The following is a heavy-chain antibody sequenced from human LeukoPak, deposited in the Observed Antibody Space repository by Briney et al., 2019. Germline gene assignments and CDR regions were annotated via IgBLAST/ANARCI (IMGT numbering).Heavy chain of an antibody. D-gene: IGHD3-10*02. V-gene: IGHV3-21*01. CDR1: GFTFSSYG. J-gene: IGHJ6*04. Sequence: GGSLRLSCAASGFTFSSYGMNWVRQAPGKGLEWVSSISSSSSYVYYADSVKGRFTISRDNAKNSLYLQMNSLRAEDTAVYYCAELGITMIGGVWGKGTTVTISS. CDR2: ISSSSSYV. CDR3: AELGITMIGGV.